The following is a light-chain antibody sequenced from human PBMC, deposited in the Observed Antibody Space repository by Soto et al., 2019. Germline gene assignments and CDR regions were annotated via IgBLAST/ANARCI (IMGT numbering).Light chain of an antibody. CDR1: RSDIGSYNL. J-gene: IGLJ1*01. Sequence: QSALTQPASVSGSPGESITIPCTGSRSDIGSYNLVSWYQQYPGKAPKLVIFEGHKRPSDISDRFSGSKSAYTASLTISGLQPDDEADYYCCSYAGADSAPYVLGTGTKLTVL. CDR3: CSYAGADSAPYV. V-gene: IGLV2-23*01. CDR2: EGH.